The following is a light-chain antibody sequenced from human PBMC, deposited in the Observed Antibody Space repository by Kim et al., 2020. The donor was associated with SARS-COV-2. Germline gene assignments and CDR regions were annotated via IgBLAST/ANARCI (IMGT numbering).Light chain of an antibody. CDR3: QQYNNYSGT. V-gene: IGKV1-5*01. J-gene: IGKJ1*01. CDR1: QSISNW. Sequence: DIQMTQSPSTLSASVGDRVTITCRASQSISNWLAWYQQKPGKAPNLLIYSASNLQSGVPSRFSGSGSGTEFTLTISSLQPDDFATYYCQQYNNYSGTFGQGTKVEIK. CDR2: SAS.